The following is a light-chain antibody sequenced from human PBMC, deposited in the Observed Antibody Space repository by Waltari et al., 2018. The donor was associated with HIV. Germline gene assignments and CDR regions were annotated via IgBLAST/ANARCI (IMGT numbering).Light chain of an antibody. V-gene: IGLV1-51*01. Sequence: QSVLTQPPSVSAAPGQKVTISCSGSSSNIGNNYVSWYQQLPGTAPKLLIYDNKTRTSGIPDRFSGSKSGTSATLGITGLQTGDEADYYCGTWDTSLSTVVFGGGTKLTVL. CDR2: DNK. J-gene: IGLJ2*01. CDR3: GTWDTSLSTVV. CDR1: SSNIGNNY.